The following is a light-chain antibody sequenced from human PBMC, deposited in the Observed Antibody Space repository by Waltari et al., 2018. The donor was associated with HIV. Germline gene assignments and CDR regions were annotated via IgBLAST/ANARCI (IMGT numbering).Light chain of an antibody. V-gene: IGKV1-5*03. CDR1: QSISIW. CDR2: KAS. CDR3: QQYHTLYT. Sequence: DIQMTQSPSTLSASVGDRVTITCRASQSISIWLAWYQQKPGKAPKLLIYKASDLENGVPSRFSGSGSGTEFTLTIRSLQPDDFATYYCQQYHTLYTFGQGTKLEIK. J-gene: IGKJ2*01.